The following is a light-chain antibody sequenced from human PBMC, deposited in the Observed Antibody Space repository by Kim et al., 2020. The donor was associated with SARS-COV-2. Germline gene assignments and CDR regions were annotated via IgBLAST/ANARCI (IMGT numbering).Light chain of an antibody. V-gene: IGKV3-15*01. CDR3: QQYNNGPGT. CDR2: GAS. CDR1: QSVSSN. J-gene: IGKJ2*01. Sequence: EIVMTQSPATLSVSPGERATLSCRASQSVSSNLAWYQQKPGQAPRLLIYGASTRATGIPARFSGSGSGTEFTLTISSLQAEDFAVYYCQQYNNGPGTFGQGTKLEI.